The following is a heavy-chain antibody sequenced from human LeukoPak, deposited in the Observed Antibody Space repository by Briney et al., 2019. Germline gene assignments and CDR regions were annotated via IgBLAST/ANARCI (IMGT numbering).Heavy chain of an antibody. Sequence: ASVKVSCKASGYTFTDYYILWVRQAPGQGLEWMGRINPNSGGTNYAQKFQGRVTMTRDTSISTAYMELSRLTSDDTAVYYCARVLIPTNSNNWYGSDYWGQGTLVTVSS. J-gene: IGHJ4*02. V-gene: IGHV1-2*06. CDR2: INPNSGGT. D-gene: IGHD6-13*01. CDR1: GYTFTDYY. CDR3: ARVLIPTNSNNWYGSDY.